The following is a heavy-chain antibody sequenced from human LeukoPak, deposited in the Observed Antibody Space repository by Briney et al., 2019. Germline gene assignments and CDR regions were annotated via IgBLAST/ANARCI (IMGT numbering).Heavy chain of an antibody. V-gene: IGHV4-39*01. Sequence: GSLRLSCAASGFTFSTYSMNWIRQPPGKGLEWIGSIYYSGSNYYNASLKSRVTISVDTSKNQFSLKLSSVTAADTAVYYCARHSRSVNYGSGSYAWDYWGQGTLVTVSS. J-gene: IGHJ4*02. D-gene: IGHD3-10*01. CDR1: GFTFSTYSMN. CDR3: ARHSRSVNYGSGSYAWDY. CDR2: IYYSGSN.